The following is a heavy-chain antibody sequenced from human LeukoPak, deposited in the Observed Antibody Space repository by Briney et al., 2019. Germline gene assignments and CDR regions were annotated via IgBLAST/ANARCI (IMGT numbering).Heavy chain of an antibody. Sequence: SETLSLTCAVYGRSFSGYYWSWIRQPPGKGLEWIGEINHSGSTNYNPSLKSRVTISVDTSKNQFSLTLSSVTAADTAVYYCARGPPGSYWDYFDYWGQGTLVTVSS. CDR3: ARGPPGSYWDYFDY. J-gene: IGHJ4*02. D-gene: IGHD1-26*01. CDR1: GRSFSGYY. CDR2: INHSGST. V-gene: IGHV4-34*01.